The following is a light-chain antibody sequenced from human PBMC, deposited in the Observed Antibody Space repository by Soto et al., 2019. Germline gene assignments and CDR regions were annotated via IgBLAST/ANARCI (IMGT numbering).Light chain of an antibody. CDR3: QQYRNWPVT. Sequence: EIVMTQSPVTLSVSPGERATLSCRASQSVSSSIAWYQQKVGQAPRLLTYAASTRATGIPARFSGSESETEFILTISSLQSEDVAVYYCQQYRNWPVTFGGGTKV. V-gene: IGKV3D-15*01. CDR1: QSVSSS. CDR2: AAS. J-gene: IGKJ4*01.